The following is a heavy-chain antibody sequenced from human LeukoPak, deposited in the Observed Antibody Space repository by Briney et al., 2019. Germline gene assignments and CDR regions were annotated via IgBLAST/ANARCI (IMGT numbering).Heavy chain of an antibody. D-gene: IGHD4-17*01. CDR1: GGSISSYY. CDR2: IYSGGST. J-gene: IGHJ4*02. Sequence: PSETLSLTCTVSGGSISSYYWSWVRQAPGKGLEWVSLIYSGGSTQYADSVKGRFTISRDNSKNTLYLQMNNLRVEDTALYYCASRSGGDYPYFDYWGQGTLVTVSS. CDR3: ASRSGGDYPYFDY. V-gene: IGHV3-53*01.